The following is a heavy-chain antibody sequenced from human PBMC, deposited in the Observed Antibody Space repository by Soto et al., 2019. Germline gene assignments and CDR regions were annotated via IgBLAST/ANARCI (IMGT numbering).Heavy chain of an antibody. V-gene: IGHV1-58*01. CDR3: AEEEVVGAHYYYYGMDV. J-gene: IGHJ6*02. CDR2: IVVGSGNT. CDR1: GFTFTSSA. Sequence: ASVKVSCKASGFTFTSSAVQWVRQARGQRLEWIGWIVVGSGNTNYAQKFQERVTITRDMSTSTAYRELSSLRSEDKAVYYCAEEEVVGAHYYYYGMDVWGQVTTVTVS. D-gene: IGHD1-26*01.